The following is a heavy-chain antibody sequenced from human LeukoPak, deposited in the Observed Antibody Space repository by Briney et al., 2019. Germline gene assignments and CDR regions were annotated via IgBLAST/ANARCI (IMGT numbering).Heavy chain of an antibody. V-gene: IGHV1-18*01. J-gene: IGHJ4*02. CDR1: GYTYTSYG. CDR3: ARDWGSIKVIADY. CDR2: ISSNSDNT. D-gene: IGHD7-27*01. Sequence: ASVKVSCKATGYTYTSYGISWVRQAPGQGLEWMGWISSNSDNTDYAQKLQGRVTMTTDTSTSTAYMELRSLRSDDTALYFCARDWGSIKVIADYWGQGTLVTVSS.